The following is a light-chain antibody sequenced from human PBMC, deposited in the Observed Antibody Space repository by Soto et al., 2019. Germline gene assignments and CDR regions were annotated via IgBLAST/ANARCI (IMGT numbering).Light chain of an antibody. J-gene: IGKJ1*01. CDR2: GAS. CDR1: QSVSSSY. CDR3: QQYGRS. Sequence: EIVLTQSPGTLSLSPGERATLSCRASQSVSSSYLAWYQQKPGQAPRLLIYGASSRATGIPDMFSGSGSGTDFTLTIRRLEPEDFAVDYCQQYGRSFGQGTKVEIK. V-gene: IGKV3-20*01.